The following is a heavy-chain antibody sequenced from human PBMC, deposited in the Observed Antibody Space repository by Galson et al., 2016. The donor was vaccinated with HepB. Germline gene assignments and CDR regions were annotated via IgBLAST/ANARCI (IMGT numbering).Heavy chain of an antibody. V-gene: IGHV3-7*03. D-gene: IGHD2-15*01. J-gene: IGHJ4*01. CDR3: AREDRSGGSCFYY. CDR1: GFTFNTYW. CDR2: INQDGSDK. Sequence: SLRLSCAASGFTFNTYWMSWVRQPPGKGLEWVANINQDGSDKYFVGSVKGRFTISRDNAKSSLYLQMNSLRAEDTAVYYCAREDRSGGSCFYYWGQGTLVTVSS.